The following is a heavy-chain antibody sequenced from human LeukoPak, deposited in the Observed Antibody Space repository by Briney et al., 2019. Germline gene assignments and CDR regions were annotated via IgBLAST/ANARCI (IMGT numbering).Heavy chain of an antibody. Sequence: SETLSLTCTVSGGSVSTYFWSWIRQPAGKGLEWIGRMYTSGSTIYNPSLKSRVTVSVDTSKNQFSLKLSSVTAAGTAVYYCARDRVESSGYYYYYGMDVWGQGTTVTVSS. CDR2: MYTSGST. CDR3: ARDRVESSGYYYYYGMDV. CDR1: GGSVSTYF. J-gene: IGHJ6*02. D-gene: IGHD3-22*01. V-gene: IGHV4-4*07.